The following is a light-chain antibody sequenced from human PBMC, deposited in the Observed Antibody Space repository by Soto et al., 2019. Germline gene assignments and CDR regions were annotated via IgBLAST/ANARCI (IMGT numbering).Light chain of an antibody. CDR3: QQHDGSFT. CDR2: GTS. CDR1: QSVSISY. V-gene: IGKV3-20*01. Sequence: EIVLTQSPGTLSLSPGERATLSCRASQSVSISYIAWYQQKPGQAPRLLIYGTSSRAAGIPDRFSGSGSGTDFTLTISRLETEDFAMYYCQQHDGSFTFGPGTKVDIK. J-gene: IGKJ3*01.